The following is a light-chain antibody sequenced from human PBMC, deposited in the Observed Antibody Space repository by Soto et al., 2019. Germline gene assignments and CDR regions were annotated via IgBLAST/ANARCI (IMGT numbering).Light chain of an antibody. CDR1: QTISTY. Sequence: IQMTQSPSSLSASVGDRVTIACRASQTISTYLNWYQQKPGKAPKLLIYAASSLQRGVPARFSGSGSGTDFTLTISSLQPEDFATYYCQQSYGAPLTFGGGTKVDI. CDR3: QQSYGAPLT. V-gene: IGKV1-39*01. CDR2: AAS. J-gene: IGKJ4*01.